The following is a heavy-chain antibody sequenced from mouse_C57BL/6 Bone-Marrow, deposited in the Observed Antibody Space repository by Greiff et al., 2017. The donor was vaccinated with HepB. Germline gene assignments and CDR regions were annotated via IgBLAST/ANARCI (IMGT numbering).Heavy chain of an antibody. CDR1: GFTFSSYG. CDR3: ARHLNSNYDY. D-gene: IGHD2-5*01. V-gene: IGHV5-6*01. CDR2: ISSGGSYT. J-gene: IGHJ2*01. Sequence: EVKLVESGGDLVKPGGSLKLSCAASGFTFSSYGMSWVRQTPDKRLEWVATISSGGSYTYYPDSVKGRFTISRDNAKNTLYLQMSSLKSEDTAMYYCARHLNSNYDYWGQGTTLTVSS.